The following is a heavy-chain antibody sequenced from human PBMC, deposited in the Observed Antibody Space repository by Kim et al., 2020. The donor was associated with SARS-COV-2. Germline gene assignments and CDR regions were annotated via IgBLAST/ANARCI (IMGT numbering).Heavy chain of an antibody. CDR3: ARGAPYSSSWYGLNI. CDR2: IYANGNT. V-gene: IGHV3-66*01. J-gene: IGHJ4*02. Sequence: GGSLRLSCAVSGFTFSDNYMMWVRQAPGKGLEWVSVIYANGNTYYADSVKGRFTISRDNSKNTLYLQMNSLKDEDTAVYYCARGAPYSSSWYGLNIWGQGTLVTVSS. D-gene: IGHD6-13*01. CDR1: GFTFSDNY.